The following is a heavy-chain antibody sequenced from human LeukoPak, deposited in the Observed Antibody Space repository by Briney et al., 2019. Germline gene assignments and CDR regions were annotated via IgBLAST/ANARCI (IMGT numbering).Heavy chain of an antibody. CDR1: GGSISSSSYY. D-gene: IGHD1-26*01. CDR3: ARLRGWELPYPFDY. J-gene: IGHJ4*02. Sequence: PSETLSLTCAVSGGSISSSSYYWDWIRQPPGKGLEWIGSIYYSGSTYYNPSLKSRVTISVDTSKNQFSLKLSSVTAADTAVYYCARLRGWELPYPFDYWGQGTLVTVSS. CDR2: IYYSGST. V-gene: IGHV4-39*01.